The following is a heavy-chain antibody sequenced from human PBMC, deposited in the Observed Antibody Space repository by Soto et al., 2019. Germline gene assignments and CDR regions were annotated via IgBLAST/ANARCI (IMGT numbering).Heavy chain of an antibody. CDR2: ISSSSSYI. CDR1: GFTFSSYS. Sequence: GGSLRLSCAASGFTFSSYSMNWVRQAPGKGLEWVSSISSSSSYIYYADSVKGRFTISRDNSKNTLYLQMNSLRAEGTAVYYCAKPHSPYSGSYYNYWGQGTLVTVSS. V-gene: IGHV3-21*04. CDR3: AKPHSPYSGSYYNY. J-gene: IGHJ4*02. D-gene: IGHD1-26*01.